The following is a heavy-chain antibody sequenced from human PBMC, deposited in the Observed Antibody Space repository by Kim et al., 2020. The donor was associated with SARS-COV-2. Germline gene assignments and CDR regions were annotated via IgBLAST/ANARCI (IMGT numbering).Heavy chain of an antibody. CDR3: AREGRGRYYYYYGMDV. Sequence: SLKRRVTISVDTSKNQFSLKLSCVSAADTAVYYCAREGRGRYYYYYGMDVWGQGTTVTVSS. J-gene: IGHJ6*02. V-gene: IGHV4-39*07. D-gene: IGHD3-10*01.